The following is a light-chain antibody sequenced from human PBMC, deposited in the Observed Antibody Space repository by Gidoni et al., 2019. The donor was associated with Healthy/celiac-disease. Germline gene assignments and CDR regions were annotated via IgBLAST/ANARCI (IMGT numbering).Light chain of an antibody. Sequence: VLTTQSPLSLPVTLGQPASISCRSSQSLVHSDGNTYLNWFQQRPGQSPRRLIYKVSNRDSGVPERFSGSGSGTDFTLKISRVEAEDVGVYYCMQGTHWPITFGQGTRLEIK. J-gene: IGKJ5*01. CDR1: QSLVHSDGNTY. CDR2: KVS. V-gene: IGKV2-30*02. CDR3: MQGTHWPIT.